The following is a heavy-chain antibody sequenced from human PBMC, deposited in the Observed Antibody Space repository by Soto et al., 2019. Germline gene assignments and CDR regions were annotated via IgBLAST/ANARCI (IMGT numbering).Heavy chain of an antibody. CDR3: ARETMVRGVIPYYYGMDV. V-gene: IGHV1-2*04. Sequence: SVNVSCKGAGYTFTGYYMQWVRQAPGQGLEWMGWINPNSGGTNYAQKFQGWVTMTRDTSISTAYMELSRLRSDDTAVYYCARETMVRGVIPYYYGMDVWGQGTTVTVSS. CDR1: GYTFTGYY. J-gene: IGHJ6*02. D-gene: IGHD3-10*01. CDR2: INPNSGGT.